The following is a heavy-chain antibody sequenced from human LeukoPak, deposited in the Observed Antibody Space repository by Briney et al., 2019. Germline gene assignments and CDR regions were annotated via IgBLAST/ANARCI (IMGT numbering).Heavy chain of an antibody. Sequence: ASVKVSCKASGYTFTSYGISWVRQAPGQGLEWMGWISAYNGNTNYAQKLQGRVTMTTDTSTSTAYMELRSLRSDDTAVYYCARVTGKAVAGTVAFDIWGQGKLVPVSS. D-gene: IGHD6-19*01. CDR3: ARVTGKAVAGTVAFDI. J-gene: IGHJ3*02. V-gene: IGHV1-18*01. CDR2: ISAYNGNT. CDR1: GYTFTSYG.